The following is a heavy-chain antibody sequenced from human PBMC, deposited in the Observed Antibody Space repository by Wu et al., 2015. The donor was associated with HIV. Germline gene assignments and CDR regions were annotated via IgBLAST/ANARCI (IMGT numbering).Heavy chain of an antibody. CDR2: ISAYNGNT. CDR3: AREGGPYYDSSGYYYYYYGMDV. J-gene: IGHJ6*02. Sequence: QVQLVQSGAEVKKPGASVKVSCKASGYTFTSYGISWVRQAPGQGLEWMGWISAYNGNTNYAQKLQGRVTMTTDTSTSTAYMELRSLRSDDTAVYYCAREGGPYYDSSGYYYYYYGMDVWGQGTTVTVSS. V-gene: IGHV1-18*01. D-gene: IGHD3-22*01. CDR1: GYTFTSYG.